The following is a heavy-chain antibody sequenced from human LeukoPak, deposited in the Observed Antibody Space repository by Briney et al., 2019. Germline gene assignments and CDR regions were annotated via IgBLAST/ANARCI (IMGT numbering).Heavy chain of an antibody. J-gene: IGHJ4*02. Sequence: SETLSLTCTVPGGSIRSYYWSWLRQPPGKGLEWIGYIYYSGSTNYNPSLKSRVTISVDTSKNQFSLKLSSVTAADTAVYYCARDYGGNSDYFDYWGQGTLVTVSS. CDR2: IYYSGST. CDR3: ARDYGGNSDYFDY. CDR1: GGSIRSYY. D-gene: IGHD4-23*01. V-gene: IGHV4-59*01.